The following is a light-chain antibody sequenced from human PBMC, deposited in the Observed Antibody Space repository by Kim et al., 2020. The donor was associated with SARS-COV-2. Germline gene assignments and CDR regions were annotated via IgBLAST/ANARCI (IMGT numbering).Light chain of an antibody. CDR1: NIGSKT. Sequence: SYELTQPPSVSVAPGKTARLTCGGNNIGSKTVHWYQQRPGQAPVLVAYDDVNRPSGVPERFSGSNSANTATLTISAVEAGDEADYYCQVWDNSSDLVIFGGGTQLTVL. CDR3: QVWDNSSDLVI. V-gene: IGLV3-21*03. CDR2: DDV. J-gene: IGLJ2*01.